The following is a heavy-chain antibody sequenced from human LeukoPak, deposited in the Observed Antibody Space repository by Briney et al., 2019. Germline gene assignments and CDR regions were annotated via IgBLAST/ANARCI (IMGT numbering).Heavy chain of an antibody. D-gene: IGHD2-21*02. CDR1: GFTFSSYS. V-gene: IGHV3-48*01. Sequence: GGSLRLSCAASGFTFSSYSMNWVRQAPGKGLEWVSYISSSSSTIYYADSVKGRFTISRDNAKNSLYLQMNSLRAEDTAVYYCARENGGDCYSAVIHCYYYYGMDVWGQGITVTVSS. CDR3: ARENGGDCYSAVIHCYYYYGMDV. CDR2: ISSSSSTI. J-gene: IGHJ6*02.